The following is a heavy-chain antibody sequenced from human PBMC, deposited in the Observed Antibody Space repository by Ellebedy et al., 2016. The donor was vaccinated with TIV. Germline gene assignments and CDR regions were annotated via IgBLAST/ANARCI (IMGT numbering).Heavy chain of an antibody. CDR1: GFTFSSYA. V-gene: IGHV3-23*01. D-gene: IGHD3-22*01. CDR2: ISGSGGST. J-gene: IGHJ6*02. Sequence: GGSLRLSCAASGFTFSSYAMSWVRQAPGKGLEWVSAISGSGGSTYYADSVKGRFTISRDNSKNTLYLQMNSLRAEDTAVYYCSVDSSGYSYYYYGMDVWGQGTTVTVSS. CDR3: SVDSSGYSYYYYGMDV.